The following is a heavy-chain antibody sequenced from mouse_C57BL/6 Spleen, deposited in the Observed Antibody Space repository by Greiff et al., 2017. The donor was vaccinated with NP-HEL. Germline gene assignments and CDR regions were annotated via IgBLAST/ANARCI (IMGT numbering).Heavy chain of an antibody. Sequence: VQLQQPGAELVKPGASVKMSCKASGYTFTSYWITWVKQRPGQGLEWIGDIYPGSGSTNYNEKFKSKATLTVDTSSSTAYMQLSSLTSEDSAVYYCARKGEYDGYPLYYAMDYWGQGTSVTVSS. V-gene: IGHV1-55*01. CDR3: ARKGEYDGYPLYYAMDY. CDR1: GYTFTSYW. CDR2: IYPGSGST. J-gene: IGHJ4*01. D-gene: IGHD2-3*01.